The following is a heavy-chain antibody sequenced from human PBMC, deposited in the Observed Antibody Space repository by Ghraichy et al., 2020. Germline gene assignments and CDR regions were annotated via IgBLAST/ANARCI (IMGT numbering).Heavy chain of an antibody. Sequence: SETLSLTCTVSGYSISSGYYWGWIRQPPGKGLEWIGSIYHSGSTYYNPSLKSRVTISVDTSKNQFSLKLSSVTAADTAVYYCARVDEWRGVIITYFDYWGQGTLVTVSS. V-gene: IGHV4-38-2*02. CDR1: GYSISSGYY. D-gene: IGHD3-10*01. CDR3: ARVDEWRGVIITYFDY. CDR2: IYHSGST. J-gene: IGHJ4*02.